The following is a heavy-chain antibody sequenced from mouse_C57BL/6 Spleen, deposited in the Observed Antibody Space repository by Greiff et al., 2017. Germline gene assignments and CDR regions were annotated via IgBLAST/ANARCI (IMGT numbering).Heavy chain of an antibody. V-gene: IGHV1-4*01. CDR3: ASDYYGSSYWYFDV. J-gene: IGHJ1*03. CDR2: INPSSGYT. Sequence: QVQLKQSGAELARPGASVKMSCKASGYTFTSYTMHWVKQRTGQGLEWIGYINPSSGYTKYNQKFKDKAKLTADKSSSTAYMQLSSLTAEDSAVYYCASDYYGSSYWYFDVWGTGTTVTVSS. CDR1: GYTFTSYT. D-gene: IGHD1-1*01.